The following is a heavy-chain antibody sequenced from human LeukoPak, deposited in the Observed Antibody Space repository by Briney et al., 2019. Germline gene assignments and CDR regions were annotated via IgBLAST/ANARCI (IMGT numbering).Heavy chain of an antibody. CDR1: GYTFTSYD. D-gene: IGHD2-2*01. J-gene: IGHJ6*02. Sequence: GASVKVSCKASGYTFTSYDINWVRQATGQGLEWMGWMNPNSGNTGYAQKFQGRVTMTRNTSISTAYMELSSLRSEDTAVYYCARGPGTKYQLLSPQLLSEFASWYGMDVWGQGTTVTVSS. CDR2: MNPNSGNT. V-gene: IGHV1-8*01. CDR3: ARGPGTKYQLLSPQLLSEFASWYGMDV.